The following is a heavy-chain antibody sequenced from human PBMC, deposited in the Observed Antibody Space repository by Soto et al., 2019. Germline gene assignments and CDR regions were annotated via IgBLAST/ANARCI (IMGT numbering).Heavy chain of an antibody. CDR3: ARDGYCTNGVCYYYYYYGMDV. D-gene: IGHD2-8*01. CDR2: ISAYNGNT. CDR1: GYTFTSYG. V-gene: IGHV1-18*01. Sequence: GASVKVSCKASGYTFTSYGISWVRQAPGQGLEWMGWISAYNGNTNYAQKLQGRVTMTTDTSTSTAYMELRSLRSDDTAVYYCARDGYCTNGVCYYYYYYGMDVWGQGTTVTVS. J-gene: IGHJ6*02.